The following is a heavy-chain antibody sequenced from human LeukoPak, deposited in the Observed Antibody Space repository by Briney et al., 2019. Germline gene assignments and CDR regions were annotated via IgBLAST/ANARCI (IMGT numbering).Heavy chain of an antibody. CDR1: GYSSTNYG. D-gene: IGHD2-21*01. CDR3: ARSSSVTIPGYYFDY. V-gene: IGHV1-18*01. CDR2: IHIYRGNT. J-gene: IGHJ4*02. Sequence: GASVKVSCKASGYSSTNYGISWVRQAPGQGLEWMGWIHIYRGNTNYAQKLQGRVTMTTDTSTSTAYMELRSLRSDDTAVYYCARSSSVTIPGYYFDYWGQGTLVTVSS.